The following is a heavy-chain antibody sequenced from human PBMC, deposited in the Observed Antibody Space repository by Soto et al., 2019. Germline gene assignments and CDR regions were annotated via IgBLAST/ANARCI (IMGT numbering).Heavy chain of an antibody. V-gene: IGHV4-34*01. J-gene: IGHJ4*02. D-gene: IGHD3-10*01. CDR1: GGSFSGYY. CDR3: ARMGSGSYTPVDY. Sequence: PSETLSLTCAVYGGSFSGYYWSWIRQPPGKGLEWIGEINHSGSTNYNPSLKSRVTISVDTSKNQFSLKLSSVTAADTAVYYCARMGSGSYTPVDYWGQGTLVTVSS. CDR2: INHSGST.